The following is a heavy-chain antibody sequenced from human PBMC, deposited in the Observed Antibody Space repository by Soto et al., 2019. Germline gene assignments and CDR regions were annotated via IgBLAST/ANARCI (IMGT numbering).Heavy chain of an antibody. V-gene: IGHV2-5*02. CDR2: IYWDDDK. CDR1: GFSLTTSGVG. CDR3: AHRVRRTVFGLVTTTAIYFDF. J-gene: IGHJ4*02. Sequence: QITLNESGPTQVKPRQTLTLTCTFSGFSLTTSGVGVGWIRQSPGKAPEWLALIYWDDDKRYSPSLKSRLTITKDTSKNQVVRTMADLDPADTATYYCAHRVRRTVFGLVTTTAIYFDFWGQGTPVAVSS. D-gene: IGHD3-3*01.